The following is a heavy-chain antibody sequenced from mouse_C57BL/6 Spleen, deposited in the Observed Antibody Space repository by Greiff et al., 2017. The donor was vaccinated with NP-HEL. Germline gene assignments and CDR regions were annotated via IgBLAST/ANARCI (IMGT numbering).Heavy chain of an antibody. D-gene: IGHD2-3*01. CDR1: GFTFSSYT. V-gene: IGHV5-9*01. Sequence: EVQLVESGGGLVKPGGSLKLSCAASGFTFSSYTMSWVRQTPEKRLEWVATISGGGGNTYYPDSVKGRFTISRDNAKNTLYLQMSSLRSEDTALYYCARHDGYYVSDYWGQGTTLTVSS. CDR3: ARHDGYYVSDY. J-gene: IGHJ2*01. CDR2: ISGGGGNT.